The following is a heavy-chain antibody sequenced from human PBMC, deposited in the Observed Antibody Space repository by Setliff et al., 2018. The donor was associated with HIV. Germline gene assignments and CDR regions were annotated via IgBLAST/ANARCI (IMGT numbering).Heavy chain of an antibody. V-gene: IGHV1-24*01. CDR3: ARIDNNWGSAN. Sequence: ASVKVSCKVSGYTLTELSMHWVRQAPGKGLEWMGGFDPSDGSTSYAQKFQGRVTITTDRSAATVYMELSSLTSEDTAVYYCARIDNNWGSANWGQGTLVTVSS. J-gene: IGHJ4*02. CDR2: FDPSDGST. CDR1: GYTLTELS. D-gene: IGHD7-27*01.